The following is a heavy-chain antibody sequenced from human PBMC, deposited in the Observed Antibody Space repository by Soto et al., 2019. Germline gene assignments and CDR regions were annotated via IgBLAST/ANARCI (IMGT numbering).Heavy chain of an antibody. CDR3: AKDEEGQQLAPGGGGDFDS. D-gene: IGHD6-13*01. CDR2: ISGTGGST. J-gene: IGHJ4*02. V-gene: IGHV3-23*01. CDR1: GFTFSDYA. Sequence: QPGGSLRLSCAASGFTFSDYAMSWVRQAPGKGLEWVSAISGTGGSTYYADSVKGRFTISRDNSKNTLYLQMNSLRPEDTAVYYCAKDEEGQQLAPGGGGDFDSWGQGTLVTVSS.